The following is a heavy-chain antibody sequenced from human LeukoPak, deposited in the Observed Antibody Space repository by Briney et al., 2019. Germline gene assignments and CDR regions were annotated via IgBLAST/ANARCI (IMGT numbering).Heavy chain of an antibody. CDR3: PRVRGWSFDY. CDR1: GRIFNGYS. Sequence: CTGSGRIFNGYSMRWVRQAQRKGLEWVSAISGSGGSTYYADSVKGRFTISRDNSNNTLYLQMNSLRAEDTAVYYWPRVRGWSFDYWGQGTLVTVSS. CDR2: ISGSGGST. J-gene: IGHJ4*02. D-gene: IGHD3-10*02. V-gene: IGHV3-23*01.